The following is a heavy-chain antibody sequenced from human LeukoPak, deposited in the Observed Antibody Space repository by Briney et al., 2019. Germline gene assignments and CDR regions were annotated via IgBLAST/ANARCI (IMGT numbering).Heavy chain of an antibody. Sequence: GGSLRLSCAASGFSFSSFAMTWVRQAPGKGLEWVSSITGGHYPTYNTDSVKGRFTISRDNSKNTLYLQMNSLRADDTAVYYCTKDPIGDYVGAFDPWGQGTLVTVYS. CDR3: TKDPIGDYVGAFDP. J-gene: IGHJ5*02. CDR2: ITGGHYPT. D-gene: IGHD4-17*01. CDR1: GFSFSSFA. V-gene: IGHV3-23*01.